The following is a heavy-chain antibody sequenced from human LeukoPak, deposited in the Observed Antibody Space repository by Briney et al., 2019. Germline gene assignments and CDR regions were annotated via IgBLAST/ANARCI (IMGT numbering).Heavy chain of an antibody. J-gene: IGHJ3*02. CDR2: IYYSGST. CDR3: ARDMRGSLTNWNYCAFDI. CDR1: GGSISSYY. V-gene: IGHV4-59*12. D-gene: IGHD1-7*01. Sequence: KPSETLSLTCTVSGGSISSYYWSWIRQPPGKGLEWIGYIYYSGSTNYNPSLKSRVTISVDTSKNQFSLKLSSVTAADTAVYYCARDMRGSLTNWNYCAFDIWGQGTMVTVSS.